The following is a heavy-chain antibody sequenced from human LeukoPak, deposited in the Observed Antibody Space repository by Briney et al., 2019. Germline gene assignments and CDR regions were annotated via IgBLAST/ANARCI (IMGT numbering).Heavy chain of an antibody. D-gene: IGHD2-15*01. Sequence: PSQTLSLTCTVSGGSISSGSYYWSWIRQPAGKGLEWTGEINHSGSTNYNPSLKSRVTISVDTSKNQFSLKLSSVTAADTAVYYCARGRPMYCSGGSCWNWGQGTLVTVSS. J-gene: IGHJ4*02. V-gene: IGHV4-61*09. CDR1: GGSISSGSYY. CDR3: ARGRPMYCSGGSCWN. CDR2: INHSGST.